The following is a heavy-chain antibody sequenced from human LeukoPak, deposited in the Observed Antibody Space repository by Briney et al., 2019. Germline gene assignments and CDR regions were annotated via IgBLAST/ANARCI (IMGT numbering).Heavy chain of an antibody. CDR2: IIPIFGTA. CDR1: GGTFSSYA. CDR3: ARGFSTEPAAHDRAFDI. J-gene: IGHJ3*02. D-gene: IGHD2-2*01. V-gene: IGHV1-69*05. Sequence: GASVKVSCKASGGTFSSYAISWVRQAPGQGLEWMGGIIPIFGTANYAQKLQGRVTITTDESTSTAYMELSSLRSEDTAVYYCARGFSTEPAAHDRAFDIWGQGTMVTVSS.